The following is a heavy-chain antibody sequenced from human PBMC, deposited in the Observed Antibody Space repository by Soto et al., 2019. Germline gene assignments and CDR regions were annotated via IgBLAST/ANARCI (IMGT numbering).Heavy chain of an antibody. CDR1: GFTVSSNY. CDR2: IYGRYDST. D-gene: IGHD4-4*01. V-gene: IGHV3-53*01. J-gene: IGHJ4*02. CDR3: AKVEYSTSYYFDY. Sequence: GGSLRLSCAASGFTVSSNYMSWVRQAPGKGLEWVSVIYGRYDSTYYADSVKGRFTISRDNSKNTLYLQMNSLRAEDTAVYYCAKVEYSTSYYFDYWGQGSLVTVSS.